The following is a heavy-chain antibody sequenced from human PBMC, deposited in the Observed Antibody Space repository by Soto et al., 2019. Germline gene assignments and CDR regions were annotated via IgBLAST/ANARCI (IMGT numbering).Heavy chain of an antibody. Sequence: GSLRLSCAASGLTFSYAWMTWVRQAPGKGLEWVGRIKSKTNGGTTDYAAPVKGRFTISRDDSKNTLYLELNSLKTEDTAVYYCTTYYDILTTRWSSFEIWGQGTMVTVSS. V-gene: IGHV3-15*07. CDR2: IKSKTNGGTT. CDR3: TTYYDILTTRWSSFEI. D-gene: IGHD3-9*01. CDR1: GLTFSYAW. J-gene: IGHJ3*02.